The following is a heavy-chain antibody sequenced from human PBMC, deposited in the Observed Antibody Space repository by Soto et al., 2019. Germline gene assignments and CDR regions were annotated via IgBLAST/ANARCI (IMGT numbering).Heavy chain of an antibody. CDR3: ARGQRSLGIAAAGRFDY. Sequence: QVQLQQWGAGLLKPSETLSLTCAVYGGSFSGYYWSWIRQPPGKGLKWIGEINHSGSTNYNPSLTSRVTISVDTYKNQFSLKLSSVTAADTAVYYCARGQRSLGIAAAGRFDYWGQGTLVTVSS. J-gene: IGHJ4*02. V-gene: IGHV4-34*01. D-gene: IGHD6-13*01. CDR2: INHSGST. CDR1: GGSFSGYY.